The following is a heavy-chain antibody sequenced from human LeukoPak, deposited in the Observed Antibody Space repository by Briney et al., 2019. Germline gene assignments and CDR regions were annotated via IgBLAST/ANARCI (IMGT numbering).Heavy chain of an antibody. CDR1: GYTFTSYG. CDR2: ISAYNGNT. J-gene: IGHJ4*02. CDR3: ARGDYYDGSGYELGGY. V-gene: IGHV1-18*01. Sequence: ASVKVSCKASGYTFTSYGISWVRQAPGQGLEWMGWISAYNGNTNYAQKLQGRVTMTTDTSTCTAYMELRSLRSDDTAVYYCARGDYYDGSGYELGGYWGQGTLVTVSS. D-gene: IGHD3-22*01.